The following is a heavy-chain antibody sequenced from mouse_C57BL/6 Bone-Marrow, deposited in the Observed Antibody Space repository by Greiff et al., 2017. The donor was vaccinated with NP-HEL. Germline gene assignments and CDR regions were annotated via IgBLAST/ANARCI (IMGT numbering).Heavy chain of an antibody. J-gene: IGHJ2*01. Sequence: QVQLKESGPELVKPGASVKLSCKASGYTFTSYDINWVKQRPGQGLEWIGWIYPRDGSTKYNEKFKGKATLTVDTSSSAAYVALSSLTSEDSAVYFCAKWLYDGFDYWGQGTTLTVSS. CDR3: AKWLYDGFDY. CDR1: GYTFTSYD. CDR2: IYPRDGST. V-gene: IGHV1-85*01. D-gene: IGHD2-3*01.